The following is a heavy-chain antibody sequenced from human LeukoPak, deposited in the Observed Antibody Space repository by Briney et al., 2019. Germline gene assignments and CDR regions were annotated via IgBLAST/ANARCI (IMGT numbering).Heavy chain of an antibody. CDR3: ARVLTYYYDSSGYYPLGY. CDR1: GYTFTSYG. J-gene: IGHJ4*02. CDR2: KNPNSGNT. Sequence: VASVKVSCKASGYTFTSYGINWVRQATGQGLEWMGWKNPNSGNTGYAQKFQGRVTMTRNTSISTAYMELSSLRSEDTAVYYCARVLTYYYDSSGYYPLGYWGQGTLVTVSS. D-gene: IGHD3-22*01. V-gene: IGHV1-8*02.